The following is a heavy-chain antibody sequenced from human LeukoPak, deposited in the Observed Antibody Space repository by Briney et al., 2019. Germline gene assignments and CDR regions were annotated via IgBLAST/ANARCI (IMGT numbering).Heavy chain of an antibody. J-gene: IGHJ5*02. CDR1: GGTFSSYA. CDR2: IIPIFGTA. CDR3: AREIGGQAGNDVDNWFDP. Sequence: APVKVSCKASGGTFSSYAISWVRQAPGQGLEWMGGIIPIFGTANYAQKFQGRVTITADESTSTAYMDLSSLRSEDTAVYYCAREIGGQAGNDVDNWFDPWGQGTLVTVSS. D-gene: IGHD6-19*01. V-gene: IGHV1-69*01.